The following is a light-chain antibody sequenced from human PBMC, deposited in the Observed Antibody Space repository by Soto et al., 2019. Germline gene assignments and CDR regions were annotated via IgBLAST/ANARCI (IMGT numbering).Light chain of an antibody. Sequence: DIVMTQSPDSLAVSLGERATINCKSSQSVLYSSNNKNYLAWYQQKPGQPPKLLIYWASTRESGVPDRFSGSGSGTDFTLTISSLQAEDVAVYFCQQYNNWPDMYTFGQGTKLEIK. V-gene: IGKV4-1*01. CDR3: QQYNNWPDMYT. CDR1: QSVLYSSNNKNY. J-gene: IGKJ2*01. CDR2: WAS.